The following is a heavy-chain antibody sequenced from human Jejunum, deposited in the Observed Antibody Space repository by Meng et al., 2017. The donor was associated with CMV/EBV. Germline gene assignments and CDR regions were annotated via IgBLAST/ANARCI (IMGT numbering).Heavy chain of an antibody. V-gene: IGHV1-18*01. J-gene: IGHJ5*02. CDR3: ARNTATIPYSWFDP. CDR2: ISPYNGNT. Sequence: VQLLHSGAEVKNPGASVKVSCKASDYTFSTHAISWVRQAPGQGLEWMGWISPYNGNTKYAQNLQGRVTLTTDISTSTAYMELRSLRSDDTAVYYCARNTATIPYSWFDPWGQGTLVTVSS. D-gene: IGHD5-24*01. CDR1: DYTFSTHA.